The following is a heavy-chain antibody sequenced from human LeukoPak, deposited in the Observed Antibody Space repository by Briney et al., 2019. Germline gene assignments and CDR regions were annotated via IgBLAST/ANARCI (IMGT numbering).Heavy chain of an antibody. J-gene: IGHJ6*03. CDR3: AASDYYYYYMDV. CDR1: GGSFSGHY. V-gene: IGHV4-34*01. D-gene: IGHD6-19*01. CDR2: INHGGST. Sequence: SETLSLTCAVYGGSFSGHYWTWIRQSPGKGLEWIGEINHGGSTTYNPSLKGRVTISVDTSKNQFSLRLSSVTAADTAVYYCAASDYYYYYMDVWGRGTTVTVSS.